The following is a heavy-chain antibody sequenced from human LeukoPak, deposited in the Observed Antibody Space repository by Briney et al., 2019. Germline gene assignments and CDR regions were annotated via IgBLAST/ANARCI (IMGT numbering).Heavy chain of an antibody. CDR3: ARDARGYYDFWTSPSWFDP. CDR2: IYTSGST. J-gene: IGHJ5*02. CDR1: GGSISSYY. V-gene: IGHV4-4*07. D-gene: IGHD3-3*01. Sequence: SETLSLTCTVSGGSISSYYWSWIRQPAGKGLEWIGRIYTSGSTNYNPSLKSQVTMSVDTSKNQFSLKLSSVTAADTAVYYCARDARGYYDFWTSPSWFDPWGQGTLVTVSS.